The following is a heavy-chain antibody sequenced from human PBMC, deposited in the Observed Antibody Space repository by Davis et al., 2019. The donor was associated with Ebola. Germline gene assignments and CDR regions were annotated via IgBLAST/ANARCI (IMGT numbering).Heavy chain of an antibody. CDR2: IYSGGST. Sequence: GESLKISCAASGFTVSSNYMSWVRQAPGKGLEWVSVIYSGGSTYYADSVKGRFTISRDNSKNTLYLQINSLRAEDTAVYYCARGWLLCFGESWGGMDVWGQGTTVTVSS. V-gene: IGHV3-66*01. CDR3: ARGWLLCFGESWGGMDV. CDR1: GFTVSSNY. J-gene: IGHJ6*02. D-gene: IGHD3-10*01.